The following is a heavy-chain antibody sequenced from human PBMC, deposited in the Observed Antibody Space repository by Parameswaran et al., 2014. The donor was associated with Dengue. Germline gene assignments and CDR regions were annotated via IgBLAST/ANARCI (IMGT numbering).Heavy chain of an antibody. V-gene: IGHV1-69*04. Sequence: WVRQAPGQGLEWMGRIIPILGIANYAQKFQGRVTITADKSTSTAYMELSSLRSEDTAVYYCAKDLAPYMVRGEYGIDYWGQGTLVTVSS. D-gene: IGHD3-10*01. CDR2: IIPILGIA. CDR3: AKDLAPYMVRGEYGIDY. J-gene: IGHJ4*02.